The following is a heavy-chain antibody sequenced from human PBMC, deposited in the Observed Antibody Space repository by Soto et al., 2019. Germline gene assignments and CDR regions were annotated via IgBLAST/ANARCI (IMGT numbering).Heavy chain of an antibody. D-gene: IGHD2-2*01. CDR3: ARDCSSTSCYGAGSDYYYGMDV. V-gene: IGHV1-46*01. CDR2: INPSGGST. CDR1: GYTFTSYY. Sequence: GASGKVSCKASGYTFTSYYMHWVRQAPGQGLEWMGIINPSGGSTSYAQKFQGRVTMTRDTSTSTVYMELSSLRSEDTAVYYCARDCSSTSCYGAGSDYYYGMDVWGQGTTVTVSS. J-gene: IGHJ6*02.